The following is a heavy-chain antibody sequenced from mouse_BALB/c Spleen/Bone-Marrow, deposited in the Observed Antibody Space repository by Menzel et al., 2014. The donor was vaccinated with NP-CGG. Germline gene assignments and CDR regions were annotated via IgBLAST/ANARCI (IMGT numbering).Heavy chain of an antibody. CDR2: IWAGGST. D-gene: IGHD2-3*01. J-gene: IGHJ2*01. CDR1: GFSLTSYG. CDR3: ARDRGYYKDVGDY. V-gene: IGHV2-9*02. Sequence: VHLVESGPGLVAPSQSLSITCTVSGFSLTSYGVHWVRQPPGKGLEWLGVIWAGGSTNYNSALMSRLSISKDNSESQVFLKMNSLQTGDTAIYYCARDRGYYKDVGDYWGQGTTLTVSS.